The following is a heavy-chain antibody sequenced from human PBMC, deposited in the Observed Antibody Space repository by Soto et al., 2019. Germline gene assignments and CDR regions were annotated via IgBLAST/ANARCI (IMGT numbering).Heavy chain of an antibody. J-gene: IGHJ6*04. Sequence: GESLKISCKGSGYSFTSYWISWVRQMPGKGLEWMGRIDPSDSYTNYSPSFQGHVTISADKSISTAYLKWSSLKASDTAMYYCAGGLLCFGGAQAGIDYYYYGMDVWGKGTTVTVPS. CDR3: AGGLLCFGGAQAGIDYYYYGMDV. D-gene: IGHD3-10*01. V-gene: IGHV5-10-1*01. CDR2: IDPSDSYT. CDR1: GYSFTSYW.